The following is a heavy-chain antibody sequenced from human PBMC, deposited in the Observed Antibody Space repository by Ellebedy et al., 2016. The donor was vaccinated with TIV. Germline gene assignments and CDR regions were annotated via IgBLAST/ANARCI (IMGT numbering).Heavy chain of an antibody. CDR1: GSTFSDLY. CDR2: IYYSGNT. J-gene: IGHJ4*02. V-gene: IGHV4-38-2*01. Sequence: GSLRLSXAASGSTFSDLYIDWVRQPPGKGLGWNGSIYYSGNTYFNPSLRSRVTISVDTSKNQFSLKVRSVTAADTAVYYCASGLLLGNFDYWGQGTLVTVSS. CDR3: ASGLLLGNFDY. D-gene: IGHD7-27*01.